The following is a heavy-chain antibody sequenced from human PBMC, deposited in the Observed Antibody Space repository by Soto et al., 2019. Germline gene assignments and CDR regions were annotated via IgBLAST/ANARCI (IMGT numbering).Heavy chain of an antibody. CDR1: GYAFSQFY. Sequence: QVQLVQSGAEVKKPGASVKVSCKASGYAFSQFYIHWMRQAPGQGLEWMGWINPNSGRTKFAQNFQGWVTMTRDTSINTVYMEQNGLRSDATVVYYCARESGGTTATLDYYYFYMDVWGKGTTVTVSS. V-gene: IGHV1-2*04. D-gene: IGHD4-17*01. J-gene: IGHJ6*03. CDR3: ARESGGTTATLDYYYFYMDV. CDR2: INPNSGRT.